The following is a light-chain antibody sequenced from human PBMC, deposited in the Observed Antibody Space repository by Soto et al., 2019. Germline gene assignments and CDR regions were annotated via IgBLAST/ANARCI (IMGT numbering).Light chain of an antibody. CDR2: DGS. J-gene: IGKJ1*01. V-gene: IGKV1-17*01. Sequence: GDRVTITCRASQDIRNDLGWYQQKPGKPPQLLIFDGSTLEGGVPLRFSGSGSGTEFTFTISSLQPEDVATYYCQQYNNFRWTFGQGTKVDIK. CDR1: QDIRND. CDR3: QQYNNFRWT.